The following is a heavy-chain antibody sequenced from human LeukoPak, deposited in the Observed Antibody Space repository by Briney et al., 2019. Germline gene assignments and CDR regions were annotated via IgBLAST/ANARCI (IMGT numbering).Heavy chain of an antibody. J-gene: IGHJ5*02. CDR1: GGTFSSYA. CDR2: IIPIFGTA. CDR3: ARGPRPPGYCSSTSCYSFFHWFDP. D-gene: IGHD2-2*01. V-gene: IGHV1-69*13. Sequence: ASVKVSCEAAGGTFSSYAISWVRQAPGQGLEWMGGIIPIFGTANYAQKFQGRVTITADESTSTAYMELSSLRSEDTAVYYCARGPRPPGYCSSTSCYSFFHWFDPWGQGTLVTVSS.